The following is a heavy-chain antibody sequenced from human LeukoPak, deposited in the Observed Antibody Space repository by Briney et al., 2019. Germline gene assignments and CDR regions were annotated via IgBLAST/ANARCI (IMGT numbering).Heavy chain of an antibody. V-gene: IGHV3-23*01. CDR1: GFTFSSYA. CDR2: FSGSDSST. CDR3: AKGLRTIRGVYYYGMDV. D-gene: IGHD5-12*01. J-gene: IGHJ6*02. Sequence: GGSLRLSCAASGFTFSSYAMSWVRQAPGKGLEWVSHFSGSDSSTSYADSVKGRFTISRDNSKNTLYLQMNSLRAEDTAIYYCAKGLRTIRGVYYYGMDVWGQGTTVTVSS.